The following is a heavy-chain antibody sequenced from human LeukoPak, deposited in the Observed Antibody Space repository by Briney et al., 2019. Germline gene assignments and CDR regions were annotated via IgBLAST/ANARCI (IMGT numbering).Heavy chain of an antibody. Sequence: ASVKVSCKASGFTFTDYGMNWARQAPGQRLEWMGGIIPIFGTANYAQKFQGGVTITADESTSTAYMELSSLRSEDTAVYYCASGEDSSGYYPYYFDYWGQGTLVTVSS. CDR3: ASGEDSSGYYPYYFDY. D-gene: IGHD3-22*01. CDR1: GFTFTDYG. J-gene: IGHJ4*02. CDR2: IIPIFGTA. V-gene: IGHV1-69*13.